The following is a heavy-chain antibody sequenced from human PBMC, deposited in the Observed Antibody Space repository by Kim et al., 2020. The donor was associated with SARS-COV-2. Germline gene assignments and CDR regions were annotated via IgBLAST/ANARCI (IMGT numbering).Heavy chain of an antibody. Sequence: GGSLRLSCAASGFTFSSYAMHWVRQAPGKGLEWVAVISYDGSNKYYADSVKGRFTISRDNSKNTLYLQMNSLRAEDTAVYYCARDGAYGSGSSTYYFDYWGQGNLVTVSS. V-gene: IGHV3-30-3*01. J-gene: IGHJ4*02. D-gene: IGHD3-10*01. CDR1: GFTFSSYA. CDR2: ISYDGSNK. CDR3: ARDGAYGSGSSTYYFDY.